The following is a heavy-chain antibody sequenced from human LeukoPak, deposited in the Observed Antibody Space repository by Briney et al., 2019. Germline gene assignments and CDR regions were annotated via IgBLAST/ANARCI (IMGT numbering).Heavy chain of an antibody. Sequence: GGSLRLSCAASGFTFNTYAMSWVRQAPGKGLEWVSAISDSGGSAYYADSVKGRFTISRDSSKNTLYLQMNSLRAEDTAVYYCAKGEAYCGGDCYPDWGQGTLVTVSS. CDR2: ISDSGGSA. D-gene: IGHD2-21*02. V-gene: IGHV3-23*01. CDR1: GFTFNTYA. CDR3: AKGEAYCGGDCYPD. J-gene: IGHJ4*02.